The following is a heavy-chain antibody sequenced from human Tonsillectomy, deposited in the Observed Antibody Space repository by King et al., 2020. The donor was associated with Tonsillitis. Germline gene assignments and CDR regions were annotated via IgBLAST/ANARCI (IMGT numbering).Heavy chain of an antibody. Sequence: QLVQSGGIVVQPGGSLRLSCAASGFIFSSYTMNWVRQAPGKGLECFSYITRSSNTRFYADSVKGRFTITRDDAKNSLYLQMNSLSAEDTAVYYCARSTTRPHYYYMDVWGKGTTVTVSS. CDR1: GFIFSSYT. CDR3: ARSTTRPHYYYMDV. V-gene: IGHV3-48*01. CDR2: ITRSSNTR. J-gene: IGHJ6*03. D-gene: IGHD1-7*01.